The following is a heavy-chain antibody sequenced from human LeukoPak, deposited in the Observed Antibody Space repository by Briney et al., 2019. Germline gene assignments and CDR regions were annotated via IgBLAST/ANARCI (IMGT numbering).Heavy chain of an antibody. CDR3: ARDPFGGVVMDAFDI. J-gene: IGHJ3*02. Sequence: PSETLSLTCAVSGGSISQYYWSWLRQAPGKGLEWIGYIHASGTTTYNPSLKSRVTMSVDTSNNQFSLTLTTVTEADTAVYYCARDPFGGVVMDAFDIWGQGTMVTVSS. V-gene: IGHV4-4*08. CDR2: IHASGTT. CDR1: GGSISQYY. D-gene: IGHD3-3*01.